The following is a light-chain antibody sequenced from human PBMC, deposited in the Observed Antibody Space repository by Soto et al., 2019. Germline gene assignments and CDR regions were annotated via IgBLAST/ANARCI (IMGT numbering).Light chain of an antibody. Sequence: QSVLTQPASVSGPPGQSITISCTGTSSDVGGYKYVSWYQLHPGTAPKLVIYDVTNRPSGVSNRFSGSKSGNTASLTISGLQAEDEADYFCSSYTSTSTLFGTGTKVTVL. J-gene: IGLJ1*01. CDR1: SSDVGGYKY. CDR2: DVT. V-gene: IGLV2-14*01. CDR3: SSYTSTSTL.